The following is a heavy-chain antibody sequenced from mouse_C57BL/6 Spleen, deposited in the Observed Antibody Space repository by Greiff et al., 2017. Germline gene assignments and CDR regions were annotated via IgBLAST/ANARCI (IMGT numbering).Heavy chain of an antibody. V-gene: IGHV1-69*01. J-gene: IGHJ2*01. CDR1: GYTFTSYW. Sequence: QVQLQQPGAELVMPGASVKLSCKASGYTFTSYWMHWVKQRPGQGLEWIGEIDPSDSFTNYNQKFKGKSTLAVDKYSSTAYMLLSSLASEDSAVYYCARGLYSPHWDYWGQGTTLTVSS. D-gene: IGHD2-12*01. CDR3: ARGLYSPHWDY. CDR2: IDPSDSFT.